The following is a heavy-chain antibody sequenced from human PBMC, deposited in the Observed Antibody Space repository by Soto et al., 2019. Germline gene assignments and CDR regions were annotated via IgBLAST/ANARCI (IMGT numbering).Heavy chain of an antibody. CDR2: IIPIFGTA. CDR3: ARKGGSGWENYYYYGMDV. V-gene: IGHV1-69*13. Sequence: SVKVSCKASGGTFSSYAISWVRQAPGQGLEWMGGIIPIFGTANYAQKFQGRVTITADESTSTAYMELSSLRSEDTAVYCCARKGGSGWENYYYYGMDVWGQGTTVTVSS. D-gene: IGHD6-19*01. CDR1: GGTFSSYA. J-gene: IGHJ6*02.